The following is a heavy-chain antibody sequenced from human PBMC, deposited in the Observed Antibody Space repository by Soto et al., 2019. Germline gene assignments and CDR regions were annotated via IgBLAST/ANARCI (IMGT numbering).Heavy chain of an antibody. CDR3: ASSDGGYSYGFLFDY. V-gene: IGHV5-51*01. CDR1: GYSFTSYW. D-gene: IGHD5-18*01. Sequence: GESLKISCKGSGYSFTSYWIGWVRQMPGKGLEWMGIIYPGDSDTRYSPSFQGQVTISADKSISTAYLQWSSLKASDTAMYYCASSDGGYSYGFLFDYWGQGTLVTVSS. CDR2: IYPGDSDT. J-gene: IGHJ4*02.